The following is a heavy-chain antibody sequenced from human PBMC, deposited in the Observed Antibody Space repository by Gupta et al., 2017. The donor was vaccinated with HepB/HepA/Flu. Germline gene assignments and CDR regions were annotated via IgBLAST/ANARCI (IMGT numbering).Heavy chain of an antibody. J-gene: IGHJ4*02. CDR2: INHSGST. V-gene: IGHV4-34*01. D-gene: IGHD3-22*01. CDR1: GGSFSGYY. CDR3: ARVYDSSGLYSDY. Sequence: QVQLQQWGAGLLKPSETLSLTCAVYGGSFSGYYWSWIRQPPGKGLEWIGEINHSGSTNYNPSLKSRVTISVDTSKNQFSLKLSSVTAADTAVYYCARVYDSSGLYSDYWGQGTLVTVSS.